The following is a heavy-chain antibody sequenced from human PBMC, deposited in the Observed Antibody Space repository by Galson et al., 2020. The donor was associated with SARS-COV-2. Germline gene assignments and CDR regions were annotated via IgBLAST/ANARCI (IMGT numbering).Heavy chain of an antibody. CDR3: ARGGEY. J-gene: IGHJ4*02. Sequence: GESLKISCAASGFTFSDYAMHWVRQAPGKGLEWVAVISYEGSNIYYADSVKGRFTISRDISKSTLYLQMNSLRAEDTAVYYCARGGEYWGQGTLVTVSS. CDR2: ISYEGSNI. CDR1: GFTFSDYA. V-gene: IGHV3-30-3*01. D-gene: IGHD3-16*01.